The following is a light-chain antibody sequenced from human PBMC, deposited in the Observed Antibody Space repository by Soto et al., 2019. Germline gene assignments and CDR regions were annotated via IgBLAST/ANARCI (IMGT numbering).Light chain of an antibody. J-gene: IGKJ3*01. V-gene: IGKV3-20*01. CDR2: GAS. CDR3: QQYGSSPQIFT. Sequence: EIVLTQSPGTLSLSPGERATLSCRASQSVSSSYLAWYQQKPGQAPRLLIYGASSMATGLPDRFSGSGSGTDFTLTISRLEPEDFAVYYCQQYGSSPQIFTFGPGTKVDIK. CDR1: QSVSSSY.